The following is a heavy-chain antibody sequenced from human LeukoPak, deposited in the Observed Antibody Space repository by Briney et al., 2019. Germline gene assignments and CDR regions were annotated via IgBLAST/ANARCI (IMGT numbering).Heavy chain of an antibody. Sequence: SETLSLTCAVYGGSFSGYYWSWIRQPPGKGLEWIGEINHSGSTNYNPSLKSRVTISVVASKNQFSLKLSSVTAADTAVYYCARVPYCSSTSCYLRYYYYGMDVWGQGTTVTVSS. CDR2: INHSGST. V-gene: IGHV4-34*01. CDR1: GGSFSGYY. J-gene: IGHJ6*02. CDR3: ARVPYCSSTSCYLRYYYYGMDV. D-gene: IGHD2-2*01.